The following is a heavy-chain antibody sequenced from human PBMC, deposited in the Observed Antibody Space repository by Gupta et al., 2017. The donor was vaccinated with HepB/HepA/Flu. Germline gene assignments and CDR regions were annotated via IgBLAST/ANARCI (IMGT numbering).Heavy chain of an antibody. V-gene: IGHV4-39*02. J-gene: IGHJ4*02. CDR1: GGSTSVGINY. CDR3: ARVVEWELPYYFDY. Sequence: QLQRQESGPGLVKPSATLSLTCSGSGGSTSVGINYWGWVRQSPGKGLEWIGDIHYSVTTSYSPSLKSRVTMSVDRSQNQYSLKLISVTAADTAGYYCARVVEWELPYYFDYWGQGVLVTVSS. CDR2: IHYSVTT. D-gene: IGHD1-26*01.